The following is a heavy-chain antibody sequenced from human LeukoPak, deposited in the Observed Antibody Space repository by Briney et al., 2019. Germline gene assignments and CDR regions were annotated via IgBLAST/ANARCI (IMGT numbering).Heavy chain of an antibody. CDR2: ISGSGGST. D-gene: IGHD1-26*01. J-gene: IGHJ4*02. CDR1: GFTFSSYA. Sequence: LGGSLRLSCPASGFTFSSYAMSWVRQAPGKGLEWVSAISGSGGSTYYADSVKGRFTISRDNSKNTLYLQMNSLRAEDTAVYYCAKALNLVSGSYYLEPFDYWGQGTLVTVSS. CDR3: AKALNLVSGSYYLEPFDY. V-gene: IGHV3-23*01.